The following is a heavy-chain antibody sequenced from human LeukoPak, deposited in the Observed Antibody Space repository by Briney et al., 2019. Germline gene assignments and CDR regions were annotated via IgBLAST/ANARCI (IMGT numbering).Heavy chain of an antibody. Sequence: KTSETLSLTCTLSRGSIMTTHWWSWVRQPPGKGLEWIGEIYHTGTTNYSPSLKSRLTISVDQSRNQFSLKLSSVTAADTAVYYCAQWGRGVGATAVGAFDIWGQGTMVTVSS. V-gene: IGHV4-4*02. J-gene: IGHJ3*02. CDR1: RGSIMTTHW. CDR3: AQWGRGVGATAVGAFDI. CDR2: IYHTGTT. D-gene: IGHD1-26*01.